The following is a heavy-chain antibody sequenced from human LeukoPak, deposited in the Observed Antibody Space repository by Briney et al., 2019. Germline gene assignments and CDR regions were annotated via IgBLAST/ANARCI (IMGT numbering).Heavy chain of an antibody. Sequence: SETLSLTCAVSGYSISSGYYWGWIRQPPGKGLEWIGSIYHSGSTYYNPSLKSRVTLSVDTSKNQFSLKLSSVTAADTAVYYCARASGLGGSSSGAWGAIFDYWGQGTLVTVSS. D-gene: IGHD1-26*01. J-gene: IGHJ4*02. CDR1: GYSISSGYY. CDR3: ARASGLGGSSSGAWGAIFDY. CDR2: IYHSGST. V-gene: IGHV4-38-2*01.